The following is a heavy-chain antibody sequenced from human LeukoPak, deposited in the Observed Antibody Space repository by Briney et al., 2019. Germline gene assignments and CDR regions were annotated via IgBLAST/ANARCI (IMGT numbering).Heavy chain of an antibody. CDR3: TTTQIVVVVAAINYYYYMDV. D-gene: IGHD2-15*01. V-gene: IGHV3-15*01. Sequence: GGSLKLSCAASGFTFSNARMSWVRQAPGKGLEWVGRIKSKTDGGTTDYAAPVKGRFTISRDDSKNTLYLQMNSLKTEDTAVYYCTTTQIVVVVAAINYYYYMDVWGKGTTVTVSS. CDR2: IKSKTDGGTT. CDR1: GFTFSNAR. J-gene: IGHJ6*03.